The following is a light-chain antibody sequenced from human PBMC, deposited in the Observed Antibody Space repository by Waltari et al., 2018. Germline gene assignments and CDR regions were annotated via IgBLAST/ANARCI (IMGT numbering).Light chain of an antibody. CDR3: MQALQTPLT. CDR2: FVS. Sequence: DIVMTQSPLPLPVTPGEPASISCRSSQSLLHSNGYNNLDWYLQKPGQSPQLLIYFVSNRASGVPDRFSGSGSGTDFTLKISRVEAEDVGVYYCMQALQTPLTFGGGTKVEIK. J-gene: IGKJ4*01. V-gene: IGKV2-28*01. CDR1: QSLLHSNGYNN.